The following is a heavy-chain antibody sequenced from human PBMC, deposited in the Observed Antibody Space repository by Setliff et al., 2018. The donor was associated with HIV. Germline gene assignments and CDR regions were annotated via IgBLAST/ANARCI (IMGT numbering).Heavy chain of an antibody. J-gene: IGHJ4*02. Sequence: SETLSLTCTVSGDSIDRSNFFWTWIRQHPGKGLEWIGYIYYSGSATYNPSLKSKASISVDTSRNEFSLKLSSVTAADTAVYFCARGGAFCGRDSCYYLDYWGQGNPVTVSS. V-gene: IGHV4-31*01. CDR2: IYYSGSA. D-gene: IGHD2-21*02. CDR1: GDSIDRSNFF. CDR3: ARGGAFCGRDSCYYLDY.